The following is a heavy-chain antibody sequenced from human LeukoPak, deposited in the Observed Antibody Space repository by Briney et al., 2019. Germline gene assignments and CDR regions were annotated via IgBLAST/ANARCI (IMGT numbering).Heavy chain of an antibody. CDR1: GFTFSSYA. CDR2: ISGSGGST. J-gene: IGHJ4*02. V-gene: IGHV3-23*01. D-gene: IGHD6-13*01. CDR3: AKKEGAGIAAIVPHFDY. Sequence: GGSLRLSCAASGFTFSSYAMSWVRQAPGEGLEWVSAISGSGGSTYYADSVKGRFTISRDNSKNTLYLQMNSLRAEDTAVYYCAKKEGAGIAAIVPHFDYWGQGTLVTVSS.